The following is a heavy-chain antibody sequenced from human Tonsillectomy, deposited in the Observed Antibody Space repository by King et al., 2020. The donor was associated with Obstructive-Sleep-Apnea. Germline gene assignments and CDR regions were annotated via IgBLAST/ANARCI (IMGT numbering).Heavy chain of an antibody. Sequence: VQLVESGGGVVQPGRSLRLSCAASGVTFSSFVMHWVRQAPGKGLEWVAIISNDGTNKNYADSVKGRFTISRDNYANTVYLQMDSLRPEDTGVYYCATEDPGVVIPSAFDHWGQGTLVTVSS. CDR2: ISNDGTNK. J-gene: IGHJ4*02. D-gene: IGHD2-2*01. V-gene: IGHV3-30-3*01. CDR3: ATEDPGVVIPSAFDH. CDR1: GVTFSSFV.